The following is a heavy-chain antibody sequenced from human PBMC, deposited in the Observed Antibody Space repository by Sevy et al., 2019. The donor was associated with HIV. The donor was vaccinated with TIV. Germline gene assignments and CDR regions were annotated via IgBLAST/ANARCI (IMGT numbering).Heavy chain of an antibody. CDR3: ARPVYILNDCDVFGL. D-gene: IGHD2-21*02. J-gene: IGHJ3*01. V-gene: IGHV3-66*02. CDR2: IYIGGST. CDR1: GFSISSHY. Sequence: GGSLRLSCAASGFSISSHYMSWVRQAPGKGLEWVSVIYIGGSTYFANSVKSRFTLSRDNSKNTLYLEMNSLTAEDTAVYYCARPVYILNDCDVFGLWGQGTVVTVSS.